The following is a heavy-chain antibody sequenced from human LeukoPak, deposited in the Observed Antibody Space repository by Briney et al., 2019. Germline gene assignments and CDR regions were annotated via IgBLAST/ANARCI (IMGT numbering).Heavy chain of an antibody. D-gene: IGHD2-21*02. CDR2: IYYSGST. CDR1: GGSISSSSYY. CDR3: AREGYCGGDCYPFY. V-gene: IGHV4-39*02. Sequence: SETLSLTCTVSGGSISSSSYYWGWIRQPPGKGLEWIGSIYYSGSTYYNPSLKSRVTISVDTSKNQFSLKLSSVTAADTAVYYCAREGYCGGDCYPFYWGQGTLATVSS. J-gene: IGHJ4*02.